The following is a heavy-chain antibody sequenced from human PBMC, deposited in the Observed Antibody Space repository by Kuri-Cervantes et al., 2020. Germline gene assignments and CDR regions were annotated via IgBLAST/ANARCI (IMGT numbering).Heavy chain of an antibody. CDR1: GDSVSSKSAA. CDR2: TYYRSEWYS. J-gene: IGHJ3*01. V-gene: IGHV6-1*01. D-gene: IGHD5-18*01. CDR3: ARDGGYRYGDAFDF. Sequence: LRLSCAIFGDSVSSKSAAWNWIRQSPSRGLEWLGRTYYRSEWYSDYAVSVKGRIIINPDTSKNQFSLHLNSVIPEDTAVYYCARDGGYRYGDAFDFWGRGTRVTVSS.